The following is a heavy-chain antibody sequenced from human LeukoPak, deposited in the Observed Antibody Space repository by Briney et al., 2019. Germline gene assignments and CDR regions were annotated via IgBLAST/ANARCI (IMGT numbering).Heavy chain of an antibody. Sequence: SVKVSCKASGGTFSSYAISWVRQAPGQGLEWMGGIIPIFGTANYAQKFQGRVTITADESTSTAYMELRSLRSDDTAVYYCAREDGLVVDTAMVLDYWGQGTLVTVSS. D-gene: IGHD5-18*01. CDR1: GGTFSSYA. CDR2: IIPIFGTA. V-gene: IGHV1-69*13. J-gene: IGHJ4*02. CDR3: AREDGLVVDTAMVLDY.